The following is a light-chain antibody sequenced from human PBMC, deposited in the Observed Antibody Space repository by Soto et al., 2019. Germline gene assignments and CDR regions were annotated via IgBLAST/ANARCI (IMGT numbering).Light chain of an antibody. J-gene: IGKJ4*01. CDR3: QQYNNWPLT. V-gene: IGKV3-15*01. Sequence: EIVMTQSPATLSVSPGGSATLSCRASQSVSSNLAWYQQKPGQAPRLLIYGASTRATGIPARFSGSGSGTEFTLTISSLQSEDFAVYYCQQYNNWPLTFGGGTKVEIK. CDR2: GAS. CDR1: QSVSSN.